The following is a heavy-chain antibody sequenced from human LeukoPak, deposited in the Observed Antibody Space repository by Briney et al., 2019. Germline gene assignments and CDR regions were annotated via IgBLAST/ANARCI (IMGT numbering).Heavy chain of an antibody. CDR2: IKEDGSEK. J-gene: IGHJ4*02. CDR3: ASGRQLGY. V-gene: IGHV3-7*01. Sequence: PGGSLRLSCAASGFTFSNYWMSWVRQAPGKGLEWVANIKEDGSEKYYVDSVKGRFTISRDNARNSLYLQMNSLRAEDTAVYYCASGRQLGYWGQGTLVPVSS. CDR1: GFTFSNYW. D-gene: IGHD6-13*01.